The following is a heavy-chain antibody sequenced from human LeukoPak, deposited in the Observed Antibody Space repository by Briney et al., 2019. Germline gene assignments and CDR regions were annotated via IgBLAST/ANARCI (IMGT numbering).Heavy chain of an antibody. CDR1: GFPFRSYA. J-gene: IGHJ4*02. D-gene: IGHD3-22*01. Sequence: GGSLRLSCAASGFPFRSYAMSWVRQAPGKGLEWVSGISGSGGATYYADSVKGRFTISRDNSKNTLYLQMNSLGVEDTAVYYCARDGDDTSGYFSPFDYWGQGTLVTVSS. V-gene: IGHV3-23*01. CDR2: ISGSGGAT. CDR3: ARDGDDTSGYFSPFDY.